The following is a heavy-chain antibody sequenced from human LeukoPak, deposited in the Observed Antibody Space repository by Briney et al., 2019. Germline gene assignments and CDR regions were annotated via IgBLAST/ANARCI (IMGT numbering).Heavy chain of an antibody. J-gene: IGHJ6*02. CDR1: GGSISSYY. Sequence: SETLSLTCTVSGGSISSYYWSWIRQPPGKGLEWIGYIYYSGSTNYNPSLKSRVTISVDTSKNQFSLKLSSVTAADTAVYYCARVGGYYDSSGYYNYYGMDVWGQRTTVTVSS. CDR3: ARVGGYYDSSGYYNYYGMDV. CDR2: IYYSGST. V-gene: IGHV4-59*01. D-gene: IGHD3-22*01.